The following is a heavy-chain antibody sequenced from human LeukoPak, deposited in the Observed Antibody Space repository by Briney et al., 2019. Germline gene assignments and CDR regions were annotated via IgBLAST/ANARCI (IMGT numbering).Heavy chain of an antibody. V-gene: IGHV4-38-2*02. CDR1: GYSISSGYY. Sequence: SETLSLTCTVSGYSISSGYYWGWLRQPPGKGLEWIGSMYYSANANYNPSLNSRVSMSVDPSKNQFSLRLSSVTAADTAIYYCARRRTPDYWFDPWGQGTPVTVSS. D-gene: IGHD1-14*01. CDR2: MYYSANA. CDR3: ARRRTPDYWFDP. J-gene: IGHJ5*02.